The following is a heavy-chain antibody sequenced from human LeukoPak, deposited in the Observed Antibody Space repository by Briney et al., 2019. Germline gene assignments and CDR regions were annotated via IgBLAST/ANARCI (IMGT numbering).Heavy chain of an antibody. Sequence: PGGSLRLSCAASGFTFSSYWMHWVRQAPGKGLVWVSRINSDGTTTNYADSVKGRFTISRDNAKNTLFLQMNSLRAEDTAVYYCARGNYHAMDVWGQGTTVTVSS. V-gene: IGHV3-74*01. CDR3: ARGNYHAMDV. CDR1: GFTFSSYW. CDR2: INSDGTTT. J-gene: IGHJ6*02.